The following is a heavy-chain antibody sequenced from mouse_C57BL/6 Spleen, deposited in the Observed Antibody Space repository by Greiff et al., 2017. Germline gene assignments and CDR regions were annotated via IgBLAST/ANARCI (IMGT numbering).Heavy chain of an antibody. D-gene: IGHD1-1*01. CDR3: ARSPLYGSSYGWYFDV. Sequence: EVTLMESGGGLVKPGGSLKLSCAASGFTFSSYAMSWVRQTPEKRLEWVATISDGGTYTYYPDNVKGRFPFSSANAKNNLYLQMSHLKSEDTAMYYCARSPLYGSSYGWYFDVWGTGTTVTVAS. CDR2: ISDGGTYT. CDR1: GFTFSSYA. V-gene: IGHV5-4*03. J-gene: IGHJ1*03.